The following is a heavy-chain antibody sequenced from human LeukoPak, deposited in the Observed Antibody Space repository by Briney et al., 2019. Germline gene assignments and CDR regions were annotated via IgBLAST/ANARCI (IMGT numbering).Heavy chain of an antibody. CDR3: AREFSWSGFFDY. J-gene: IGHJ4*02. CDR2: IYHSGST. V-gene: IGHV4-30-2*01. CDR1: GGSISSGGYY. D-gene: IGHD3-3*01. Sequence: SSQTLSLTCTVSGGSISSGGYYWSWIRQPPGKGLEWIGYIYHSGSTYYNPSLKSRVTISVDRSKNQFSLKLSSVTAADTAVYYCAREFSWSGFFDYWGQGTLVTVSS.